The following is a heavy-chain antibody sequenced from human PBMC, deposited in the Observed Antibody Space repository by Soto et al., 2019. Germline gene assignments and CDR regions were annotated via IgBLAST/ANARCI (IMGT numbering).Heavy chain of an antibody. CDR3: ARDRIEGLVVIAQGIDYGMDV. Sequence: VESGGALVQPGGSLRLSCEASGFTFSRYEMNWVRQAPGKGLAWISYISNSGSKIYYADSVKGRFTISRDNTKNALYLQMTSLTDEDTAVYYGARDRIEGLVVIAQGIDYGMDVWGQGTTVTVS. D-gene: IGHD6-6*01. J-gene: IGHJ6*02. V-gene: IGHV3-48*03. CDR1: GFTFSRYE. CDR2: ISNSGSKI.